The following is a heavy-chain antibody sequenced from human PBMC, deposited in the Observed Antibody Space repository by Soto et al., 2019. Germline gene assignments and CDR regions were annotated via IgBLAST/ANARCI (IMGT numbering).Heavy chain of an antibody. D-gene: IGHD5-18*01. Sequence: GGSLRLSCAASGFTFSSYAMHWVRQAPGKGLEWVAVISYDGSNKYYADSVKGRFTISRDNSKNTLYLQMNSLRAEDTAVYYCARDQGGYSYGFPPHNQDYWGQGTLVTVSS. V-gene: IGHV3-30-3*01. J-gene: IGHJ4*02. CDR2: ISYDGSNK. CDR3: ARDQGGYSYGFPPHNQDY. CDR1: GFTFSSYA.